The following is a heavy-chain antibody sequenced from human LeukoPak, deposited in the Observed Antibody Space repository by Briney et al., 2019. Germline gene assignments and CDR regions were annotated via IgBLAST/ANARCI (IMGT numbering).Heavy chain of an antibody. CDR1: GFTFSSYA. D-gene: IGHD3-3*02. CDR2: ISGSGGST. CDR3: AKGTSGSSSLEWALGY. V-gene: IGHV3-23*01. Sequence: GGSLRLSCAASGFTFSSYAMSWVRQAPGKGLEWVSAISGSGGSTYYADSVKGRFTISRDNSKNTLYLQMNSLRAEDTAVYYCAKGTSGSSSLEWALGYWGQGTLVTVSS. J-gene: IGHJ4*02.